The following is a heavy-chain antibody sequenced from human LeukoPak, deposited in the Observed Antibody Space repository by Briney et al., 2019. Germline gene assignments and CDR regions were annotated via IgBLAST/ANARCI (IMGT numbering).Heavy chain of an antibody. J-gene: IGHJ6*03. D-gene: IGHD3-10*01. V-gene: IGHV3-53*01. Sequence: PGGSLRLSCAASGFTVSSNYMSWVRQAPGKGLEWVSVIYSGGSTYYADSVKGRFTISRDNSKNTLYLQMNSLRAEDTAVYYCARVGYYYGSGTKYMDVWGKGTTVTVSS. CDR2: IYSGGST. CDR1: GFTVSSNY. CDR3: ARVGYYYGSGTKYMDV.